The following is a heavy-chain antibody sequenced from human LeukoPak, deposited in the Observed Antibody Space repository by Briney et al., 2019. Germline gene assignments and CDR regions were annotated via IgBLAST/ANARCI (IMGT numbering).Heavy chain of an antibody. J-gene: IGHJ5*02. CDR3: ARDVPWFDP. Sequence: GGSLTLSCAASGFSFSSYEMNWVRQAPGKGLEWVSYISSSGSTIYYADSVKGRFTISRDNAKNSLYLQMNSLRAEDTAVYYCARDVPWFDPWGQGTLVTVSS. V-gene: IGHV3-48*03. D-gene: IGHD3-10*02. CDR2: ISSSGSTI. CDR1: GFSFSSYE.